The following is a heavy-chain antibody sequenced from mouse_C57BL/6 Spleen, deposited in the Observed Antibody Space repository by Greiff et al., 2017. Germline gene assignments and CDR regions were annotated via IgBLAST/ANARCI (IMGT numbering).Heavy chain of an antibody. Sequence: EVQLVESGPGLVKPSQSLSLTCSVTGYSITSGYYWNWIRQFPGNKLEWMGYISYDGSNNYNPSLKNRISTTRDTSKNQFFLKLNSVTTEDTATYYCARADDYYAMDYWGQGTSVTVSS. CDR2: ISYDGSN. J-gene: IGHJ4*01. V-gene: IGHV3-6*01. CDR3: ARADDYYAMDY. CDR1: GYSITSGYY.